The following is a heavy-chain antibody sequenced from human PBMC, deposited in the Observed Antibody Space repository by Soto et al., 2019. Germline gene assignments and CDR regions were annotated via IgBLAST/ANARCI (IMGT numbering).Heavy chain of an antibody. D-gene: IGHD5-12*01. CDR2: INPSGGTT. J-gene: IGHJ4*02. Sequence: ASVKVSCKASGYTFTTYYIHWLRQAPGQGLEWVGVINPSGGTTSYSQKFQGRVTMARDTSTSTVSMELSSLGFEDTAMYYCERSQSYEKCFDYWGQGTLVTVSS. V-gene: IGHV1-46*01. CDR1: GYTFTTYY. CDR3: ERSQSYEKCFDY.